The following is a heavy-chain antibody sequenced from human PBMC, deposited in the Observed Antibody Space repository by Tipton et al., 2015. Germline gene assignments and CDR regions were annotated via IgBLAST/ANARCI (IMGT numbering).Heavy chain of an antibody. Sequence: TLSLTCTVSGGSIISDTYYWSWIRQHPGTGLEWIGYIYSSGTTYYNPSLKSRVTISVDTSKNQFSLKLSSVTAADTAVYYCARSPFKSGYFDYWGQGTLVTVSS. CDR1: GGSIISDTYY. J-gene: IGHJ4*02. CDR3: ARSPFKSGYFDY. D-gene: IGHD2/OR15-2a*01. CDR2: IYSSGTT. V-gene: IGHV4-30-4*08.